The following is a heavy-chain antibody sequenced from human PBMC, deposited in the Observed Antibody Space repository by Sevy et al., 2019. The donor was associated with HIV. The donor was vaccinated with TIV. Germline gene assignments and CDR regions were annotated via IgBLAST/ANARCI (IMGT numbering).Heavy chain of an antibody. CDR3: TKESLRGTYIRGDFDH. J-gene: IGHJ4*02. CDR2: ISSDGINH. CDR1: GFAFQTFG. Sequence: GGSLRLSCSAFGFAFQTFGMHWVRQAPGKGPEWVAVISSDGINHNYADAVKGRFIISRDNSKNQVFLQMNSLRPNDTAVYFCTKESLRGTYIRGDFDHWGQGALVTVSS. D-gene: IGHD3-10*02. V-gene: IGHV3-33*03.